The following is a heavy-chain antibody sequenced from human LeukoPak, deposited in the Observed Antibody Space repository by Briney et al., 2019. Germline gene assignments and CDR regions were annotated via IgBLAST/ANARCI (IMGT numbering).Heavy chain of an antibody. Sequence: PSETLSLTCTVSGGSISGYYWSWIRQPPGKGLEWIGYIYYSGSTNYNPSLKSRVTVSVDTSKNQFSLKLSSVTAADTAVYYCARGEARGYSYGHFHFDHWGHGTLVTVSS. J-gene: IGHJ4*01. V-gene: IGHV4-59*01. CDR2: IYYSGST. D-gene: IGHD5-18*01. CDR3: ARGEARGYSYGHFHFDH. CDR1: GGSISGYY.